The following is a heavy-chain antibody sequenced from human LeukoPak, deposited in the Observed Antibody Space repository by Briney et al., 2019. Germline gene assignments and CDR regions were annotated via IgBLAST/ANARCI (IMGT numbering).Heavy chain of an antibody. D-gene: IGHD1-14*01. Sequence: GGSLRLSCAASGFTVSSNYMSWVRQAPGKGLEWVSVIYSGGSTYYADSVKGRFTISRDNSKNTLYLQMNSLRAEDTAVYYCARGGRGINDAFDIWGQGTMVTVS. CDR3: ARGGRGINDAFDI. J-gene: IGHJ3*02. V-gene: IGHV3-53*01. CDR2: IYSGGST. CDR1: GFTVSSNY.